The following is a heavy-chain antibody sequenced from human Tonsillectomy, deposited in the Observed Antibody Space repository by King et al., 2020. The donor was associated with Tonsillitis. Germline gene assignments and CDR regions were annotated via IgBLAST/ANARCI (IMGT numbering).Heavy chain of an antibody. CDR2: IFYSGIT. CDR1: GGSISSSNYY. D-gene: IGHD3-16*01. V-gene: IGHV4-39*01. CDR3: ARLTYYDYVWGTYLDAFDI. Sequence: QLQESGPGLVKPSETLSLTCTVSGGSISSSNYYWGWIRQPPGKGLEWIGTIFYSGITYYNPSLKSRVTIPVDTSKNQFSLKLSSVTAADTAVYYCARLTYYDYVWGTYLDAFDIWGQGTMVTVSS. J-gene: IGHJ3*02.